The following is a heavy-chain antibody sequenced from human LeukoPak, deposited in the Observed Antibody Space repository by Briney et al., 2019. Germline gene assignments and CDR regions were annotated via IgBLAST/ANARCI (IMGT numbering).Heavy chain of an antibody. CDR1: GFTFRNYA. CDR3: AKTTAGNSSGRYPGWPVDY. Sequence: GGSLRLSCAASGFTFRNYAIYWVRQAPGKGLEWVSGISGSGGDTYFADSVKGLFTISRDHSKNTVFLQMDSLRAEDTAVYYCAKTTAGNSSGRYPGWPVDYWGQGTLVTVSS. J-gene: IGHJ4*02. D-gene: IGHD6-19*01. V-gene: IGHV3-23*01. CDR2: ISGSGGDT.